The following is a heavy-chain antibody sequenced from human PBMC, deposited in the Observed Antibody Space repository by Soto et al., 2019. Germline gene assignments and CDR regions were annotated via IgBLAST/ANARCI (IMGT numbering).Heavy chain of an antibody. Sequence: SETLSLTCAVSSGSISSSNWWSWVRQPPGKGLEWIGEIYHSGSTNYNPSLKSRVTISVDKSKNQFSLKLSSVTAADTAVYYCARGILYPALWEKYYYYMDVWGKGTTVTVSS. CDR3: ARGILYPALWEKYYYYMDV. CDR2: IYHSGST. CDR1: SGSISSSNW. V-gene: IGHV4-4*02. J-gene: IGHJ6*03. D-gene: IGHD2-2*02.